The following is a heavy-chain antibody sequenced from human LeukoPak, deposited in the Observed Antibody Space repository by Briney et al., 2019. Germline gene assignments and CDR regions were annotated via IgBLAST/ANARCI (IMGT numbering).Heavy chain of an antibody. D-gene: IGHD2-2*01. V-gene: IGHV4-59*01. J-gene: IGHJ3*02. Sequence: SETLSLTCSVSGGSISSYYWSWIRQPPGKGLEWIGYIHYSGSTKYNPSLKSRVTISGDTSKNQFSLKLSSVTAADTAVYYCARGYSTTWALGAFDIWGQGTMVTVSS. CDR1: GGSISSYY. CDR2: IHYSGST. CDR3: ARGYSTTWALGAFDI.